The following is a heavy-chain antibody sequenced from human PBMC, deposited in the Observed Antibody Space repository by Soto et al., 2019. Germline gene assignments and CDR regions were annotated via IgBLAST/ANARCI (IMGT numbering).Heavy chain of an antibody. V-gene: IGHV3-23*01. CDR3: AKDDFTDRGDDYFDY. CDR2: IGASGDIT. Sequence: VGSLRLSCAASGFSFTNFAMCWVRQAPGKGLEWVAGIGASGDITWYADSVKGRLSISRDNSKNTLYLQLNSLRFEDTAVYYCAKDDFTDRGDDYFDYWGPGTLVTVSS. J-gene: IGHJ4*02. CDR1: GFSFTNFA. D-gene: IGHD2-21*02.